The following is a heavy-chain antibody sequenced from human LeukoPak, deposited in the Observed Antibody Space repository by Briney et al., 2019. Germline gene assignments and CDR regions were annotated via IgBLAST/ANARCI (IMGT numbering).Heavy chain of an antibody. J-gene: IGHJ4*02. CDR1: GGSISSYY. V-gene: IGHV4-59*01. Sequence: SETLSLTCTVSGGSISSYYWSWIRQPPGKGLEWSGYIYYSGSTNYNPSLKSRVTISVGTSKNQFSLKLISVTAADTAVYYCARSAPYCSGGSCYHYWGQGTLVTVSS. D-gene: IGHD2-15*01. CDR2: IYYSGST. CDR3: ARSAPYCSGGSCYHY.